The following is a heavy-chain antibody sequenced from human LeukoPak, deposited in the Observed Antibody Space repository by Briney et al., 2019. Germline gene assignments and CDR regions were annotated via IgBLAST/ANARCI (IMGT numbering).Heavy chain of an antibody. D-gene: IGHD6-6*01. CDR2: IYYSGST. V-gene: IGHV4-59*01. CDR3: GRAIAAPGDYFDY. J-gene: IGHJ4*02. Sequence: SETLSLTCTVSGGSISSYYWSWIRQPPGKGLEWIGYIYYSGSTNYNPSLKSRVTISVDTSKNQFSLKLSSVTAADTAVYYCGRAIAAPGDYFDYWGQGTLVTVSS. CDR1: GGSISSYY.